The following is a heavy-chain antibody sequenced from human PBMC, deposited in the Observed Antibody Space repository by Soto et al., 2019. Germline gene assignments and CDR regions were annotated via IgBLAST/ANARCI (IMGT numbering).Heavy chain of an antibody. Sequence: PGGSLRLSCAASGFTFSSYSMNWVRQAPGKGLEWVSSISSSSSYIYYADSVKGRFTISRDNAKNSLYLQMNSLRAEDTAVYYCARDQDWNYAPFYYGMDVWGQGTTVTVSS. CDR2: ISSSSSYI. CDR3: ARDQDWNYAPFYYGMDV. CDR1: GFTFSSYS. V-gene: IGHV3-21*01. D-gene: IGHD1-7*01. J-gene: IGHJ6*01.